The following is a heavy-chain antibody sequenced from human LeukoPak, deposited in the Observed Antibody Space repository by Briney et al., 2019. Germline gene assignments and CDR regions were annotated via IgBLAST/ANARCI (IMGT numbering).Heavy chain of an antibody. CDR1: GYTFTSYD. V-gene: IGHV1-8*01. CDR2: MNPNSGNT. D-gene: IGHD2-8*01. Sequence: ASLKVSCKASGYTFTSYDINWVRQATGQGLEWMGWMNPNSGNTGYAQQFQGRVTMTKNTSISTAYMDLSSMRSEDTAVYYCARSERDCTNGVCPSTEYYYYYYYMDVWGKGTTVTVSS. CDR3: ARSERDCTNGVCPSTEYYYYYYYMDV. J-gene: IGHJ6*03.